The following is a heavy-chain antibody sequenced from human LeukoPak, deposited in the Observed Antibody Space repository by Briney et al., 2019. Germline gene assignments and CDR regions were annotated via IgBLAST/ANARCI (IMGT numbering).Heavy chain of an antibody. V-gene: IGHV3-74*01. CDR1: GFTLSLYW. D-gene: IGHD5-18*01. Sequence: GGSLRLSCAASGFTLSLYWMHWVRQALGKGLVWVSRINSDGSSTSYADSVEGRFTISRDNAKNTLYLQMNSLRAEDTAVYYCARGGGYSYGYLDYWGQGTLVTVSS. J-gene: IGHJ4*02. CDR2: INSDGSST. CDR3: ARGGGYSYGYLDY.